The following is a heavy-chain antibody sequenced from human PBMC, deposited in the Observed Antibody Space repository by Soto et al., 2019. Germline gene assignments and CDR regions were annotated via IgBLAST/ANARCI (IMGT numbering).Heavy chain of an antibody. CDR3: ASRDPGTSVDY. J-gene: IGHJ4*02. V-gene: IGHV4-4*02. CDR1: GGSFTSNNW. Sequence: SETLSLTCAVSGGSFTSNNWWTLVRQPPGQGLEWIGEIYRTGSTNYNPSLKSRATISLDKSENQFSLKVTSLTAADTAVYYCASRDPGTSVDYWGQGTLVTVSS. CDR2: IYRTGST. D-gene: IGHD1-1*01.